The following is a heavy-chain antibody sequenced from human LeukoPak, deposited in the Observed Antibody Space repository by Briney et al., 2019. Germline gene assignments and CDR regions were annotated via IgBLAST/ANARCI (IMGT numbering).Heavy chain of an antibody. D-gene: IGHD3-9*01. Sequence: PSETLSLTCTVSGDSISSNNYYYGWVRQPPGKVLEWIGSMFYGGTTYSSPSLQSRVTISVDTSKNQFSLKLSSVTAADTAVYYCVTTHSDLLTASYYFDFWGQGTLVTVSS. J-gene: IGHJ4*02. CDR3: VTTHSDLLTASYYFDF. V-gene: IGHV4-39*01. CDR2: MFYGGTT. CDR1: GDSISSNNYY.